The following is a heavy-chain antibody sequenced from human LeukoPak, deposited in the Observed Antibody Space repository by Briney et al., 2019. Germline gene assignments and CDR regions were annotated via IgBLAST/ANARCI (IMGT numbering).Heavy chain of an antibody. V-gene: IGHV4-39*07. J-gene: IGHJ5*02. Sequence: SETLSLTCTVSGGSISSSSYYWGWIRQPPGTGLEWIGSIYYSGSTYYNPSLKSRVTISVDTSKNQFSLKLSSVTAADTAVYYCAIGYCSSTSCQTETEKYNWFDPWGQGTLVTVSS. CDR1: GGSISSSSYY. CDR2: IYYSGST. CDR3: AIGYCSSTSCQTETEKYNWFDP. D-gene: IGHD2-2*01.